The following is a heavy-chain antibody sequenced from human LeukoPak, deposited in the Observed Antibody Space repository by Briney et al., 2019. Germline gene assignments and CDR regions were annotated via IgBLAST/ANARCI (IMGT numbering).Heavy chain of an antibody. V-gene: IGHV2-5*01. Sequence: ESGPTLVRPTQTLTLTCTFTGFSLSTSGVGVGWIRRPPGKALQCLELIYWNDDTRYSPSLKSRLTITKDTSKNQVVLTMTNRDPVDTATYYSAHRRVVPAARLGGMDVWGQGTAVTVSS. CDR3: AHRRVVPAARLGGMDV. J-gene: IGHJ6*02. CDR1: GFSLSTSGVG. D-gene: IGHD2-2*01. CDR2: IYWNDDT.